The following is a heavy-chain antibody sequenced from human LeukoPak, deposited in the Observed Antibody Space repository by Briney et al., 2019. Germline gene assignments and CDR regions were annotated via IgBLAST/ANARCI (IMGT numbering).Heavy chain of an antibody. Sequence: SQTLSLTCTVSGVSISSGGYYWSWIRQHPGKGLEWIGYIYYSGSTYYNPSLKSRVTISVDTSKNQFSLKLSSVTAADTAVYYCAREHVTNYYYYYGMDVWGQGTTVTVSS. CDR3: AREHVTNYYYYYGMDV. V-gene: IGHV4-31*03. J-gene: IGHJ6*02. CDR2: IYYSGST. CDR1: GVSISSGGYY. D-gene: IGHD4-17*01.